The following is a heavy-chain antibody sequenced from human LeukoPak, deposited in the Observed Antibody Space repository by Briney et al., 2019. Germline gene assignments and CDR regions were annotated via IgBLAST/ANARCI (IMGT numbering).Heavy chain of an antibody. CDR1: GFTFDDYA. J-gene: IGHJ6*02. V-gene: IGHV3-9*01. CDR2: ISWNSGSI. CDR3: AKDIWQWRHYYGMDV. D-gene: IGHD6-19*01. Sequence: PGGSLRLSCAASGFTFDDYAMHWVRQAPGKGLEWVSGISWNSGSIGYADSVKGRFTISRDNAKNSPYLQMNSLRAEDTALYYCAKDIWQWRHYYGMDVWGQGTTVTVSS.